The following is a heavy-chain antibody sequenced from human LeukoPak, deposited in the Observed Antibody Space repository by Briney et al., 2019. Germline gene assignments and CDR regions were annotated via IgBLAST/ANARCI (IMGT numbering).Heavy chain of an antibody. D-gene: IGHD7-27*01. V-gene: IGHV3-48*01. J-gene: IGHJ3*02. Sequence: GGSLRLSCAATGFTFSSYWMNWVRQAPGKGLEWVSYISTNTTTIYYADSVKGRFTISRDNAKNSLYLQMNSLRVEDTAVYYCVRVGTSFDIWGQGTMVTVSS. CDR3: VRVGTSFDI. CDR1: GFTFSSYW. CDR2: ISTNTTTI.